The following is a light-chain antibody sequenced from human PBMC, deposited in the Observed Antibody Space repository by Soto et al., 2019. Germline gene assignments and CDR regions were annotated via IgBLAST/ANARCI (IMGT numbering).Light chain of an antibody. J-gene: IGLJ2*01. CDR3: QVWDSSSDLVV. CDR1: NIGSKS. V-gene: IGLV3-21*04. Sequence: SYELAQPPSVSVAPGKTARITCGGNNIGSKSVHWYQQKPGQAPVVVIYYNSDRPSGIPERFSGSHSGNTATLTISSVEAGDEADYHCQVWDSSSDLVVFGGGTKLTVL. CDR2: YNS.